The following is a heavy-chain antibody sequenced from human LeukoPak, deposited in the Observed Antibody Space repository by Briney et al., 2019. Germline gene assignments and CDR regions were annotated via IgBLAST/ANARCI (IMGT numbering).Heavy chain of an antibody. D-gene: IGHD4-11*01. CDR3: VRLDYSNFFDY. V-gene: IGHV4-39*07. Sequence: SKTLSLTCTVSGDSITNNNCYWGRVRQPPGKGLEWIASIYYSGSSYYNPPLKSRVTMSVDTSKNQFSLKLSSVTAADTAVYYCVRLDYSNFFDYWGQGNLVTVSS. CDR2: IYYSGSS. CDR1: GDSITNNNCY. J-gene: IGHJ4*02.